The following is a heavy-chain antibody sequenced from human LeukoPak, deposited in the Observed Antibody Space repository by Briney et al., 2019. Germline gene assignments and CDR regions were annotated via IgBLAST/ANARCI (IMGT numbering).Heavy chain of an antibody. V-gene: IGHV3-7*01. Sequence: GGSLRLSCAASGFTFNNYWIHWVRQAPGKGLEWVANIKQDGSEKYYVDSVKGRFTISRDNAKNSLYLQMSSLRADDMAVYYCATLVATTRFDYWGQGTLVTVSS. CDR3: ATLVATTRFDY. CDR1: GFTFNNYW. J-gene: IGHJ4*02. CDR2: IKQDGSEK. D-gene: IGHD5-12*01.